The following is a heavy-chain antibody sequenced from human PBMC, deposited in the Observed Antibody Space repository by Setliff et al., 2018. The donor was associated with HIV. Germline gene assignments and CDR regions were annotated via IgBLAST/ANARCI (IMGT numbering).Heavy chain of an antibody. V-gene: IGHV1-18*01. CDR1: GYIFNNYG. D-gene: IGHD3-10*01. Sequence: GASVKVSCKASGYIFNNYGISWVRQAPGQGLEWMGWISAYNGNVKFAQTVQGRLTMTTDTSTNTAYMELGSLTSDDTAVYYCARSSSGDYWGRGTRVTVSS. CDR2: ISAYNGNV. J-gene: IGHJ4*02. CDR3: ARSSSGDY.